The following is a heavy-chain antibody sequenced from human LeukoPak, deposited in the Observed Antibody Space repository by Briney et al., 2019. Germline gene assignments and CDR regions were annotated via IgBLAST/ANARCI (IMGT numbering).Heavy chain of an antibody. D-gene: IGHD3-22*01. V-gene: IGHV3-23*01. CDR1: GLIFSSYA. Sequence: GGSLRLSCEVSGLIFSSYAMSWVRQAPGKGLEWVSDISGGGGTTYYADSVKGRFTISRDNSKNTLYLQMNSLRAEDTAVYYCARDHNSSGYEGLVYWGQGTLVTVSS. J-gene: IGHJ4*02. CDR3: ARDHNSSGYEGLVY. CDR2: ISGGGGTT.